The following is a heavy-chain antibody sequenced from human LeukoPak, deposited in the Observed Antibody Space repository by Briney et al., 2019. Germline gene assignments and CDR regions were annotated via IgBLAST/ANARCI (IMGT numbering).Heavy chain of an antibody. CDR2: ISAYNGNT. CDR3: ARELFPYYYDSSGYYFGY. CDR1: GYTFTSYG. J-gene: IGHJ4*02. D-gene: IGHD3-22*01. V-gene: IGHV1-18*01. Sequence: GASVKVSCKASGYTFTSYGISWVRQAPGQGLEWMGWISAYNGNTNYAQKLQGRVTMTTDTSTSTAYMELRSLRSDDTAVYYCARELFPYYYDSSGYYFGYWGQGTLVTVSS.